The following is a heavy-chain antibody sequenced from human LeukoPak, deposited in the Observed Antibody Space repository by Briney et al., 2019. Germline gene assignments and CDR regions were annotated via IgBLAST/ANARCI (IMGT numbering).Heavy chain of an antibody. V-gene: IGHV4-38-2*02. CDR2: IDHSGRT. Sequence: PETLSLTYAVSGYSISSGDDCGWTRQPPRKGLDWIGRIDHSGRTYYNPSLKSRVTISVDTSKNQFSLTLSSLAPAATHVYYCARDPRLNWLDPWGEGNLVTVSS. CDR3: ARDPRLNWLDP. CDR1: GYSISSGDD. J-gene: IGHJ5*02.